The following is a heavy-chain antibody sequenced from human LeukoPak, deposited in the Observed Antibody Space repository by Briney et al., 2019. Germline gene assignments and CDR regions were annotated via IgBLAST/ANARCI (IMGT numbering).Heavy chain of an antibody. Sequence: GGSLRLSCAASGFIFSNYDMNWVRQAPGKGLEWISYMSSSGSSIYYADSVKGRFTISRENAKNSLYLQMNSLRAGDTAVYYCVKDSEATFDYWGQGTLVTVSS. CDR1: GFIFSNYD. CDR2: MSSSGSSI. J-gene: IGHJ4*02. CDR3: VKDSEATFDY. V-gene: IGHV3-48*03.